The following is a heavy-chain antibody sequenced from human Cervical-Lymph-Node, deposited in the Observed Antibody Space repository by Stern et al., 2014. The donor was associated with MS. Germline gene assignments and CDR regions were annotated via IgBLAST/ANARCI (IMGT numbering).Heavy chain of an antibody. D-gene: IGHD4-11*01. Sequence: QVQLMQSGAELKKPGASVKVSCKASGYTFNDYYLHWVRQAPGQGLEWMGRINPNVGGTNYAQKFQGRVTMTSDTSIRTAFLELSRLRSDDTAVYYCARVTSVTTVHYYYYAMDVWGQGTTVTVSS. CDR3: ARVTSVTTVHYYYYAMDV. CDR2: INPNVGGT. J-gene: IGHJ6*02. V-gene: IGHV1-2*06. CDR1: GYTFNDYY.